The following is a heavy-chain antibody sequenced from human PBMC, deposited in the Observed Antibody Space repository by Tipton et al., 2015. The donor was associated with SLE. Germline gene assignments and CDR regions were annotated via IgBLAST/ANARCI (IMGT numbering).Heavy chain of an antibody. CDR1: GGSISSSSYY. V-gene: IGHV4-39*07. Sequence: TLSLTCTVSGGSISSSSYYWGWIRQPPGKGLEWIGSIYYSGSTYYNPSLKSRVTISVDTSKNQFSLKLSSVTAADTAVYYCARQAYGSSWYRLFDYWGQGTLVTVSS. CDR3: ARQAYGSSWYRLFDY. D-gene: IGHD6-13*01. J-gene: IGHJ4*02. CDR2: IYYSGST.